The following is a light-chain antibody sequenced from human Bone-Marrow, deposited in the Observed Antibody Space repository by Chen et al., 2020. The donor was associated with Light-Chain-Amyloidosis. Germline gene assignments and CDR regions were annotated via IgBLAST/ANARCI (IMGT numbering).Light chain of an antibody. Sequence: EIVLTQSPGTLSLSPGEGANLSCRASQTISSNYLTWYQQKFGQAPRLLIYGSSSRATRIPDRFTGSGSGADFTLTINRLEPENVAMYYCQQYGTSPLTFGGGTKVEIK. J-gene: IGKJ4*01. CDR3: QQYGTSPLT. CDR1: QTISSNY. CDR2: GSS. V-gene: IGKV3-20*01.